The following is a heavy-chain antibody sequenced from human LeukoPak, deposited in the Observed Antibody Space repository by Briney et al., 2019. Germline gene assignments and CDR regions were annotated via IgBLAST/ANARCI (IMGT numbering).Heavy chain of an antibody. CDR2: MSNIDET. CDR3: AKDHPSSGWPAFES. CDR1: GFHLEHFA. V-gene: IGHV3-23*01. D-gene: IGHD6-19*01. J-gene: IGHJ4*02. Sequence: GGYLRLYGTGCGFHLEHFAMSWVGQAQGKGREGGSAMSNIDETYYSDSVNGRFTLSRDNSKNTLSLQMNSLRDEDTAVYYCAKDHPSSGWPAFESWGQGTLVTVSS.